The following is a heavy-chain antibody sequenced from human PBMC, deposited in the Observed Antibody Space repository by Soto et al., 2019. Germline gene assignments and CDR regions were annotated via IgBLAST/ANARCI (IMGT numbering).Heavy chain of an antibody. CDR1: GFTFSSYW. J-gene: IGHJ3*02. D-gene: IGHD3-16*01. Sequence: GGSLRLSCAASGFTFSSYWMHWVRQAPGKGLVWVSRINSDGSSTSYADSVKGRFTISRDNAKNTLYLQMNSLRVEDTAVYYCARGEYDYVWGGYGLDAFDIWGQGTMVTVS. CDR3: ARGEYDYVWGGYGLDAFDI. V-gene: IGHV3-74*01. CDR2: INSDGSST.